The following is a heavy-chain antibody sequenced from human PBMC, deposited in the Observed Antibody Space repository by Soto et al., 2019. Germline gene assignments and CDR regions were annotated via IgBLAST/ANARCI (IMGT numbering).Heavy chain of an antibody. Sequence: GGSLRLSCAASGFPFSSYSMNWVRQAPGKGLEWVSSISSGSSYIYYAGSVKGRFTISRDNAKNSLYLQMNSLRVEDTAVYYCARATEATIGDTDYWGQGTLVTVSS. CDR2: ISSGSSYI. CDR3: ARATEATIGDTDY. CDR1: GFPFSSYS. J-gene: IGHJ4*02. D-gene: IGHD5-12*01. V-gene: IGHV3-21*01.